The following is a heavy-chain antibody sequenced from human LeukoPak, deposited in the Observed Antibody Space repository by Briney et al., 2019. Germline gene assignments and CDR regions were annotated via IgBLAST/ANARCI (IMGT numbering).Heavy chain of an antibody. J-gene: IGHJ4*02. V-gene: IGHV4-34*01. Sequence: NPSETLSLTCAVSGGSISSGGYSWSWIRQPPGKGLEWIGEINHSGSTNYNPSLKSRVTISVDTSKNQFSLKLSSVTAADTALYYCARRAASGSYYYWGQGTLVTVSS. CDR3: ARRAASGSYYY. D-gene: IGHD1-26*01. CDR1: GGSISSGGYS. CDR2: INHSGST.